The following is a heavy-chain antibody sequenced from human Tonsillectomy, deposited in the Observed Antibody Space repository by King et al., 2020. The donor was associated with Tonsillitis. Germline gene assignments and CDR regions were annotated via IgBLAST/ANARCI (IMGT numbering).Heavy chain of an antibody. V-gene: IGHV1-2*02. Sequence: QVQLVQFGAEVKKPGASVKVSCQASGYIFTGYYIYWVRQAPGQGLEWMGWSNPNSGGTNYVQKFQGRVTMTRDTSISTAYMELSRMRSDDTAVYYCARGRPNWGSGDYWGQGTLVTVSS. D-gene: IGHD7-27*01. CDR2: SNPNSGGT. CDR3: ARGRPNWGSGDY. J-gene: IGHJ4*02. CDR1: GYIFTGYY.